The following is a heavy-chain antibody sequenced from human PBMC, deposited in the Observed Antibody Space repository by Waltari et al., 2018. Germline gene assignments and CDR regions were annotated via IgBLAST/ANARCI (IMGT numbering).Heavy chain of an antibody. CDR1: GYTFTSYY. CDR2: INPSGGST. J-gene: IGHJ4*02. D-gene: IGHD1-26*01. V-gene: IGHV1-46*01. Sequence: QVQLVQSGAEVKKPGASVKVSCKASGYTFTSYYMHWVRQAPGQGLEWMGIINPSGGSTSYAQKFQGRVTMTRDTSTSIVYMELSSLGSEDTAVYYCARDFRWDGFDYWGQGTLVTVSS. CDR3: ARDFRWDGFDY.